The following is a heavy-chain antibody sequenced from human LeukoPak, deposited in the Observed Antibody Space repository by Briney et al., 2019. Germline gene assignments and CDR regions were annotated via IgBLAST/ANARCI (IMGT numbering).Heavy chain of an antibody. Sequence: ASVKVSCKASGYTFTAYYIHWVRQAPGQGLEWMGIINPCGGSTSYAQKFQGRVTMTRDTSTSTVYMELRSLRSEDTAVYYCARGVHGDYTNNDGYFQHWGQGTLVTVSS. J-gene: IGHJ1*01. CDR2: INPCGGST. D-gene: IGHD4-17*01. CDR1: GYTFTAYY. V-gene: IGHV1-46*01. CDR3: ARGVHGDYTNNDGYFQH.